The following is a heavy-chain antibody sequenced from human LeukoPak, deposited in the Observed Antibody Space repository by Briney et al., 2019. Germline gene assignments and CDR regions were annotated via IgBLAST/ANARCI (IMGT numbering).Heavy chain of an antibody. CDR2: ISSSSSYI. V-gene: IGHV3-21*01. CDR1: GFTFSSYS. D-gene: IGHD5-12*01. J-gene: IGHJ3*02. Sequence: GGSLRLSCAASGFTFSSYSMNWVRQAPGKGLEWVSSISSSSSYIYYADSVKGRFTISRDNAKNSLYLQMNSLRAEDTAVYYCARDTHAQGLNSGYDYLDAFDIWGQGTMVTVSS. CDR3: ARDTHAQGLNSGYDYLDAFDI.